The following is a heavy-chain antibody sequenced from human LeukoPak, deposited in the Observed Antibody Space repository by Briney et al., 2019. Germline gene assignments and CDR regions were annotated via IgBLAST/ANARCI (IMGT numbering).Heavy chain of an antibody. CDR3: TTDLSAVAGTFDY. V-gene: IGHV3-15*01. J-gene: IGHJ4*02. D-gene: IGHD6-19*01. CDR2: IKSKTDGGTT. Sequence: GGSLRLSCAASGFTFSSYAMSWVRQAPGKGLEWVGRIKSKTDGGTTDYAAPVKGRFTISRDDSKSTLYLQMNSLKTEDTAVYYCTTDLSAVAGTFDYWGQGTLVTVSS. CDR1: GFTFSSYA.